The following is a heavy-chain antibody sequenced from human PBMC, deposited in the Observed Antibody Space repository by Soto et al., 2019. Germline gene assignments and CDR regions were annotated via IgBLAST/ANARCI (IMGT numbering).Heavy chain of an antibody. CDR3: ARTYCYDRDV. D-gene: IGHD3-22*01. J-gene: IGHJ6*02. Sequence: QITLKESGPTLVKPTQTLTLTCTFSGFSLSTSGVGVGWIRQPPGKALEWLALIYWDDDKRYSPALKSRLTIXXDPSNHPALLTMTNMDPVDTATYCCARTYCYDRDVWGQGTTVTVSS. CDR1: GFSLSTSGVG. CDR2: IYWDDDK. V-gene: IGHV2-5*02.